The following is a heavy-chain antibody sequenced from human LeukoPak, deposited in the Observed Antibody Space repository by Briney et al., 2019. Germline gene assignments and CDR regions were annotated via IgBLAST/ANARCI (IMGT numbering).Heavy chain of an antibody. Sequence: PKASVKVSCKASGGTFSSYAISWVRQAPGQRLEWMGWINAGNGNTKYSQKFQGRVTITRDTSASTAYMELSSLRSEDTAVYYCAASLNISPYFDWLCLSYWGQGTLVTVSS. V-gene: IGHV1-3*01. CDR3: AASLNISPYFDWLCLSY. CDR2: INAGNGNT. CDR1: GGTFSSYA. J-gene: IGHJ4*02. D-gene: IGHD3-9*01.